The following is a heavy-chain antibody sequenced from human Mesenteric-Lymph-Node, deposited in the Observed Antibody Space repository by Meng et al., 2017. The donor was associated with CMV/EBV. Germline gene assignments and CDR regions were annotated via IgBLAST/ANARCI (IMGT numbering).Heavy chain of an antibody. CDR3: ARDSTARGREGFFDY. Sequence: GESLKISCAASGFIFSSYSMNWVRQAPGKGLEWVSTIYAGDSTSYADSVKGRFTISRDNSKNMLYLQMNSVRDEDTAVYYCARDSTARGREGFFDYWGQGTLVTVSS. CDR2: IYAGDST. D-gene: IGHD6-6*01. CDR1: GFIFSSYS. J-gene: IGHJ4*02. V-gene: IGHV3-53*01.